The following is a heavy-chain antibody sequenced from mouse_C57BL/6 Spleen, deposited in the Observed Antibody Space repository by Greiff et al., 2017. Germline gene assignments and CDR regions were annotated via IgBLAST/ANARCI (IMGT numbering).Heavy chain of an antibody. CDR2: IYPSDSET. CDR1: GYTFTSYW. Sequence: QVQLQQPGAELVRPGSSVKLSCKASGYTFTSYWMDWVKQRPGQGLEWIGNIYPSDSETQYNPKFKDKATLTVDTSSSTAYLQLSSLTSEYSAVYYCARVYYGNEAWFAYWGQGTLVTVSA. D-gene: IGHD2-1*01. J-gene: IGHJ3*01. V-gene: IGHV1-61*01. CDR3: ARVYYGNEAWFAY.